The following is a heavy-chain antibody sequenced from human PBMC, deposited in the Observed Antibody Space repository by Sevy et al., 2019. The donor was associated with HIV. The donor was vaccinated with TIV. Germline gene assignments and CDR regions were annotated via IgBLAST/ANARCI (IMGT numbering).Heavy chain of an antibody. CDR3: ASNPRYCSGGSCYFHGMDV. CDR1: GGSISSSSYY. Sequence: SETLSLTCTVSGGSISSSSYYWGWIRQPPGKGLEWIGSIYYSGSTYYNPSLKSRVTISVDTSKNQFSLKLSSVTAADTAVYYCASNPRYCSGGSCYFHGMDVWGQGTTVTVSS. D-gene: IGHD2-15*01. J-gene: IGHJ6*02. V-gene: IGHV4-39*01. CDR2: IYYSGST.